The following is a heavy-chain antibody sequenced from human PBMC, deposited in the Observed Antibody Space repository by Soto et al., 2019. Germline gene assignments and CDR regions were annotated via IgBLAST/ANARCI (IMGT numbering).Heavy chain of an antibody. CDR2: ISAYNGNT. D-gene: IGHD2-15*01. CDR1: GYTFTSYG. J-gene: IGHJ3*02. CDR3: ARGKLGYCSGGSCLDAFAI. V-gene: IGHV1-18*01. Sequence: ASVKVSCKASGYTFTSYGISWVRQAPGQGLEWMGWISAYNGNTNYAQKLQGRVTMTTDTSTSTAYMELRSLRSDDTAVYYCARGKLGYCSGGSCLDAFAIWGQGTMVTVSS.